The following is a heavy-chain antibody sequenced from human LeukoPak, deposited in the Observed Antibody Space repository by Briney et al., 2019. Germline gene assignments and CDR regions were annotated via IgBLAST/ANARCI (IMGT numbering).Heavy chain of an antibody. V-gene: IGHV6-1*01. Sequence: SQTLSLTCAISGDSVSSNSAAWNWIRQSPSRGLEWLGRTYYRSKWNTDYAISVRSRLTITTDTSKNQFSLQLNSVTPEDTAVYYCARDGVTASYFLDYWGQGTLATVSS. J-gene: IGHJ4*02. CDR1: GDSVSSNSAA. D-gene: IGHD2-21*02. CDR2: TYYRSKWNT. CDR3: ARDGVTASYFLDY.